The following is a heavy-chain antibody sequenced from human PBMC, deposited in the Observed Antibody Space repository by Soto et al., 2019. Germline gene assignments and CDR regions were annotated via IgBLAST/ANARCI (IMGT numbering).Heavy chain of an antibody. CDR1: GFTFSNHA. J-gene: IGHJ6*03. CDR2: ISGSGGST. Sequence: PRGSLRLSCAASGFTFSNHAMSWVRQPPRKGLEWVSAISGSGGSTYYADSVKGRFTISRDNSKNTLYLQMNSLRAEDTAVYYCARVLNYDFWSGYLEHYYYYMDVWGKGTTVTVSS. V-gene: IGHV3-23*01. D-gene: IGHD3-3*01. CDR3: ARVLNYDFWSGYLEHYYYYMDV.